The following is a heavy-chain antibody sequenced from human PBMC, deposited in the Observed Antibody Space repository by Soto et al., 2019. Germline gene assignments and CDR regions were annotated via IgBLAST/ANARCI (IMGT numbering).Heavy chain of an antibody. J-gene: IGHJ6*02. CDR3: ARLAALLFYYGMDV. Sequence: QVQLVQSGAEVKKPGSSVKVSCKASGGTFSSYAISWVRQAPGQRLEWMGGIIPIFGTANYAQKFQGRVTITADESTSTAYMELSSLRSEDTAVYYCARLAALLFYYGMDVWGQGTTVTVSS. D-gene: IGHD3-10*01. V-gene: IGHV1-69*01. CDR1: GGTFSSYA. CDR2: IIPIFGTA.